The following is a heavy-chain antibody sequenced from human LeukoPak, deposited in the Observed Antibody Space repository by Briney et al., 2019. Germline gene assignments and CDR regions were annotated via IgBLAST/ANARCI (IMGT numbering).Heavy chain of an antibody. Sequence: PSETLSLTCAVYGGSFSGYYWSWIRQPPGKGLEWIGEINHSGSTNYNPSLKSRVTISVDTSKNQFSLKLSSVTAADTAAYYCARGKVSPSIYYYYGMDVWGQGTTVTVSS. CDR1: GGSFSGYY. CDR3: ARGKVSPSIYYYYGMDV. V-gene: IGHV4-34*01. J-gene: IGHJ6*02. CDR2: INHSGST.